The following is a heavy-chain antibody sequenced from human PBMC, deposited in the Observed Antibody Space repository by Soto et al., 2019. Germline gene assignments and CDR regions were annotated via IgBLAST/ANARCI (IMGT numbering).Heavy chain of an antibody. V-gene: IGHV3-21*01. CDR2: ISSSSSYI. CDR1: GFTFSSYS. D-gene: IGHD3-22*01. J-gene: IGHJ4*02. CDR3: ASHPRDSSGYWYYFDY. Sequence: GGSLRLSCAASGFTFSSYSMNWIRQAQGKGLEWVSSISSSSSYIYYADSVKGRFTISRDNAKNSLYLQMNSLRAEDTAVYYCASHPRDSSGYWYYFDYWGQGTLVTV.